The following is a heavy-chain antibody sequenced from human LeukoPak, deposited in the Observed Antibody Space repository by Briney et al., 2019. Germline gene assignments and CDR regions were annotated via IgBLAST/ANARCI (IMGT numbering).Heavy chain of an antibody. CDR3: ARDHNYYDSSGYYNY. CDR2: INTNTGNP. J-gene: IGHJ4*02. Sequence: GASVKVSCKASGYTFTNYAMNWVRQAPGQGLEWMGWINTNTGNPTYAQGFTGRFVFSLDTSVSTAYLQISSLKAEDTAVYYCARDHNYYDSSGYYNYWGQGTLVTVSS. V-gene: IGHV7-4-1*02. CDR1: GYTFTNYA. D-gene: IGHD3-22*01.